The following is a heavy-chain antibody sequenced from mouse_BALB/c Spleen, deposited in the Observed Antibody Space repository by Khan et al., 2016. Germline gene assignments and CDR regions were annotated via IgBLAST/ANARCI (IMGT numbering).Heavy chain of an antibody. CDR1: GFSLTSYG. Sequence: QMQLEESGPSLVQPSQSLSITCTVSGFSLTSYGVHWVRQSPGKGLEWLGVIWRGGSTDYNAAFMSRLSITKDNSKSQVFFKMNSLQADDTAIYYCAKKGSSYDYFDYWGQGTTLTVSS. D-gene: IGHD1-1*01. J-gene: IGHJ2*01. V-gene: IGHV2-5-1*01. CDR2: IWRGGST. CDR3: AKKGSSYDYFDY.